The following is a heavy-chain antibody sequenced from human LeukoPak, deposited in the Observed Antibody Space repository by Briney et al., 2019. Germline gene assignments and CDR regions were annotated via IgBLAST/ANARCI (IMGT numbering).Heavy chain of an antibody. CDR1: GSTSSRNF. CDR2: INQDGSEK. CDR3: ASGAGWESGY. D-gene: IGHD1-26*01. J-gene: IGHJ4*02. V-gene: IGHV3-7*01. Sequence: GGSLRLSCAVSGSTSSRNFMSWARQTPEKGLEWVANINQDGSEKNYVDSVKGRFTISRDNAKNSLFLQMNSLRAEDTAIYYCASGAGWESGYWGQGTLVTVSS.